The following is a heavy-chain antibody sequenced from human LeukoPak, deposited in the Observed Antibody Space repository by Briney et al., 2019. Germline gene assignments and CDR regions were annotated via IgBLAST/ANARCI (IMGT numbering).Heavy chain of an antibody. D-gene: IGHD3-10*01. CDR3: ARQYYYGAHDAFDI. V-gene: IGHV4-39*01. CDR2: IYYSGST. Sequence: SETLSLTCTVSGGSISSSSYYWGWIRQPPGKGLEWIGSIYYSGSTYYNPSLKSRVTISVDTSKNQFSLKLSSVTAADTAVYYCARQYYYGAHDAFDIWGQGTMVTVSS. CDR1: GGSISSSSYY. J-gene: IGHJ3*02.